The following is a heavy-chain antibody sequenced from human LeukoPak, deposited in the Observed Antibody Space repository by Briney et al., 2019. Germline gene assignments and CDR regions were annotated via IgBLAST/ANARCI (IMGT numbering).Heavy chain of an antibody. CDR1: GGSISSSNW. D-gene: IGHD3-10*01. CDR3: ASDSSISMVRGAPPFDY. CDR2: IYHSGST. J-gene: IGHJ4*02. V-gene: IGHV4-4*02. Sequence: SETLSLTCAVSGGSISSSNWWRWVRQPPGKGLEWRGEIYHSGSTNYNPSLKSVVTISVDKSKNRFSLKLSSVTAADTAVYYCASDSSISMVRGAPPFDYWGQGTLVTVSS.